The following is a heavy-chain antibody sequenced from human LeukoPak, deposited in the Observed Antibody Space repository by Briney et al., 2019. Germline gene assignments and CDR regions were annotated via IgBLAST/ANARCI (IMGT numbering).Heavy chain of an antibody. Sequence: GGSLRLSCAASGFTFSSYGMHWVRQAPGKGLEWVSYISSSGSTIYYADSVKGRFTISRDNAKNSLYLQMYSLRAEDTAVYYCARDPMTTEGYYYYYMDVWGKGTTVTVSS. V-gene: IGHV3-48*04. J-gene: IGHJ6*03. CDR3: ARDPMTTEGYYYYYMDV. CDR2: ISSSGSTI. CDR1: GFTFSSYG. D-gene: IGHD4-11*01.